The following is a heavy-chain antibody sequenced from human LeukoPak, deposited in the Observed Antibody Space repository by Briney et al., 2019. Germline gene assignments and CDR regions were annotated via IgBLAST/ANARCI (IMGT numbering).Heavy chain of an antibody. Sequence: ASVKVSCKASGYTFTSYYMHWVRQAPGQGLEWMGIINPSGGSTSYAQKFQGRVTMTEDTSTDTAYMELSSLRSEDTAVYYCATAQYGDYNWFDPWGQGTLVTVSS. V-gene: IGHV1-46*01. D-gene: IGHD4-17*01. CDR2: INPSGGST. CDR1: GYTFTSYY. CDR3: ATAQYGDYNWFDP. J-gene: IGHJ5*02.